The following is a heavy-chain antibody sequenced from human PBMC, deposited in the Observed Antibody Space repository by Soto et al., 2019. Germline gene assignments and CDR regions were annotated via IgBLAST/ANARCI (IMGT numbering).Heavy chain of an antibody. V-gene: IGHV4-39*01. D-gene: IGHD6-6*01. J-gene: IGHJ4*02. CDR3: ARPYFSSSSMFDY. Sequence: SETLSLTCTVSGDSISSSTYYWGWIRHPPGKGLEWIGCIYHTGTTYYNPSLKSRVTISVDTSKNQFSLKLSSVTAADTAVYYCARPYFSSSSMFDYWGQGTLVTVSS. CDR1: GDSISSSTYY. CDR2: IYHTGTT.